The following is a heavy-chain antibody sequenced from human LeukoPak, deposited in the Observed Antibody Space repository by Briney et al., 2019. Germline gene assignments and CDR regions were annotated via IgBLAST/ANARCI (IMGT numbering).Heavy chain of an antibody. CDR2: IYHSGST. CDR3: ARDTVRGGGASAPP. Sequence: PSETLSLTCAVSGYSISSGYYWGWIRQPPGRGLEWIGSIYHSGSTYYNPSLKSRVTISVDTSKNQFSLKLSSVTAADTAVYYFARDTVRGGGASAPPRGQ. CDR1: GYSISSGYY. V-gene: IGHV4-38-2*02. J-gene: IGHJ1*01. D-gene: IGHD3-16*01.